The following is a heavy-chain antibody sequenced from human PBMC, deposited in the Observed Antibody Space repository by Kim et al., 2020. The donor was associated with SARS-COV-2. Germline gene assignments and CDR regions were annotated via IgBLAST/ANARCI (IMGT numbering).Heavy chain of an antibody. CDR3: AKQKGGYSFGVFDY. CDR1: EYTFSRFA. CDR2: IASGGDDT. D-gene: IGHD5-18*01. J-gene: IGHJ4*02. V-gene: IGHV3-23*01. Sequence: GGSLRLSCAVSEYTFSRFAMSWVRQAPGKGLEWVSGIASGGDDTYYADSVKGRFTISRDNSKNTLFLQMHSLRADDTALYYCAKQKGGYSFGVFDYWGQGTLVTVSS.